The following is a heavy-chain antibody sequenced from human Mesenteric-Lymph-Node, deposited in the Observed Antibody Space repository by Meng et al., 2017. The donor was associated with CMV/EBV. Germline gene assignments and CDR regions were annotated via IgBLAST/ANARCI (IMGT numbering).Heavy chain of an antibody. Sequence: LSLTCAASGFTFSSYDMNWVRQAPGKGLEWVSYISSSSSSIYYADSVKGRFTISRDNAKNSLYLQMNSLRAEDTAVYYCASEGGYCSSNSCRGYYYYGMDVWGQGTTVTVSS. J-gene: IGHJ6*02. V-gene: IGHV3-48*04. CDR2: ISSSSSSI. CDR1: GFTFSSYD. D-gene: IGHD2-2*01. CDR3: ASEGGYCSSNSCRGYYYYGMDV.